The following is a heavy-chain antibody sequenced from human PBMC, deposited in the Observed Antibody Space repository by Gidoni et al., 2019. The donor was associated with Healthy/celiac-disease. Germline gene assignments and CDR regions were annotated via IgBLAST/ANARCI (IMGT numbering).Heavy chain of an antibody. CDR2: IIPILGIA. CDR3: ARAAEYYYGSGSDRFDY. Sequence: QVQLVQSGAEVKKPGSSVKVSCKASGGTFSSYTISWVRQAPGQGLEWMGRIIPILGIANYAQKFQGRVTITADKSTSTAYMELSSLRSEDTAVYYCARAAEYYYGSGSDRFDYWGQGTLVTVSS. CDR1: GGTFSSYT. V-gene: IGHV1-69*02. D-gene: IGHD3-10*01. J-gene: IGHJ4*02.